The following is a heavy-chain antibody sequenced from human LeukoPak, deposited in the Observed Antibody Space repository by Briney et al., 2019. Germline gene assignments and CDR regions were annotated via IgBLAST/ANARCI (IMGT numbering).Heavy chain of an antibody. CDR2: IYYSGST. V-gene: IGHV4-39*01. J-gene: IGHJ5*02. D-gene: IGHD4-17*01. Sequence: PSETLSLTCTVSGGSFSSSNYYWGWIRQPPGKGLEWIGSIYYSGSTYYNPSLKSRVTISVDTSKNQFSLNLSPVTAADTAVYYCARRTTVTTGIGDNWFDPWGQGTLVTVSS. CDR3: ARRTTVTTGIGDNWFDP. CDR1: GGSFSSSNYY.